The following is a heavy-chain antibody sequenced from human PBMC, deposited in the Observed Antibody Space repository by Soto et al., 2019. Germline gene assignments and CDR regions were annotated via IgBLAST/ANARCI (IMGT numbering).Heavy chain of an antibody. CDR2: ISADGTQK. Sequence: QVQLVESGGDVVQPWKSLRLSCAASGFPFSSFGLHWVRQAPGKGPEWVAVISADGTQKFYADSVMGRFTISRDNLRNSLFLQMNSLGPADTAVYYCASTSHWGQGTQVTVSS. CDR3: ASTSH. CDR1: GFPFSSFG. V-gene: IGHV3-30*03. J-gene: IGHJ4*02.